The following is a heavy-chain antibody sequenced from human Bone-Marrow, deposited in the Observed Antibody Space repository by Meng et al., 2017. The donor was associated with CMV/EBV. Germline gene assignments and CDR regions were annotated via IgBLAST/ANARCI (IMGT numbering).Heavy chain of an antibody. D-gene: IGHD1-1*01. CDR2: IKQDGSEK. V-gene: IGHV3-7*03. J-gene: IGHJ4*02. CDR1: GFTFSSSW. Sequence: GASLKISCAASGFTFSSSWMSWVRQAPGKGLEWVANIKQDGSEKYYVDSVKSRFTISRDNAKNSLYLQMNSLRAEDTALYYCAKDLTTTGTPRSHFDYWGQGTLVTVSS. CDR3: AKDLTTTGTPRSHFDY.